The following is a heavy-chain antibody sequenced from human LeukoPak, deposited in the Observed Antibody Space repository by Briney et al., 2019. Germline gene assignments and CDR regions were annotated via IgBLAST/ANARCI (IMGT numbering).Heavy chain of an antibody. CDR3: ARGPMGAADI. CDR2: IYYSGST. J-gene: IGHJ3*02. Sequence: SETLSLTCTVSGGSISSSSYYWGWIRQPPGKGLEWIGSIYYSGSTYYNPSLKSRVTISVDTSKNQFSLKLSSVTAADTAVHYCARGPMGAADIWGQGTMVTVSS. D-gene: IGHD3-10*01. CDR1: GGSISSSSYY. V-gene: IGHV4-39*07.